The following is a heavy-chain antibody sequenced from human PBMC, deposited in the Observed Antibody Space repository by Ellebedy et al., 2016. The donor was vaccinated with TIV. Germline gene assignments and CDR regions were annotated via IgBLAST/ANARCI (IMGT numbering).Heavy chain of an antibody. Sequence: GESLKISCTASGFTLTNYWVTWVRQAPGKGLEWVANINEDGTKKHYVDSVKGRFTISRDNAGNSLYLHMSSLGAEDTSVYYCARAIYGASYLWGRGTLVTVSS. D-gene: IGHD4-17*01. V-gene: IGHV3-7*01. CDR1: GFTLTNYW. J-gene: IGHJ2*01. CDR3: ARAIYGASYL. CDR2: INEDGTKK.